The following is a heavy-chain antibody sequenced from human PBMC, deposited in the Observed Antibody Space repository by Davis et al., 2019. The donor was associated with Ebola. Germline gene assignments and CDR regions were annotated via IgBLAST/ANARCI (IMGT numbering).Heavy chain of an antibody. CDR1: GFTFSDYY. CDR2: ISSSSTAI. V-gene: IGHV3-11*01. D-gene: IGHD6-13*01. CDR3: ARFPIAEFDY. Sequence: PGGSLRLSCAASGFTFSDYYMSWIRQAPGKGLEWVSYISSSSTAIYYADSVKGRFTISRDNAKNSLYLQMNSLRAEDTAVYYCARFPIAEFDYWGQGTLVTVSS. J-gene: IGHJ4*02.